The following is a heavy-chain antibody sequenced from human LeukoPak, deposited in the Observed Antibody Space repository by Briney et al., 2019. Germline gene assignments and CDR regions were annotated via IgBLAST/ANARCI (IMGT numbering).Heavy chain of an antibody. D-gene: IGHD6-13*01. CDR3: AKDAYSSSWYNWFDP. CDR2: ISGSGGST. J-gene: IGHJ5*02. V-gene: IGHV3-23*01. Sequence: GGSLRLSCAASGFTFSSYAMSWVRQAPGKGLEWVSAISGSGGSTYYAGSVKGRFTISRDNSKNTLYLQMNSLRAEDTAVYYCAKDAYSSSWYNWFDPWGQGTLVTVSS. CDR1: GFTFSSYA.